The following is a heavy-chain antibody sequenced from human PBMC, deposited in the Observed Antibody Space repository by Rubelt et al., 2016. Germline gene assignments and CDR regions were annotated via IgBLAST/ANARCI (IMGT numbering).Heavy chain of an antibody. J-gene: IGHJ4*02. CDR1: GYSINNGYY. CDR3: ARPTGASSASGSFLV. CDR2: FFHDGST. D-gene: IGHD3-10*01. V-gene: IGHV4-38-2*02. Sequence: QVQLQESGPGLVKPSETLSLTCTVSGYSINNGYYWGWIRPPPGKGLEWIASFFHDGSTKYKPSLKSRFTISKDGSKNQFSLNLSSVTAADTAVYYCARPTGASSASGSFLVWGQGTLVTVSS.